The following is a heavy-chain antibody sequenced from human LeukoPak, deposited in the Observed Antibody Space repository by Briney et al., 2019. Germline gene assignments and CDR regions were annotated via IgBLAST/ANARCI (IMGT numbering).Heavy chain of an antibody. J-gene: IGHJ4*02. CDR3: ARAVGPFDY. CDR1: GFTFTSYS. V-gene: IGHV3-23*01. Sequence: GGSLRLSCAASGFTFTSYSMNWVRQAPGKGLEWVSAISGSGGSTYYADSVKGRFTISRDNSKNTLYLQMNSLRAEDTAVYYCARAVGPFDYWGQGTLVTVSS. CDR2: ISGSGGST.